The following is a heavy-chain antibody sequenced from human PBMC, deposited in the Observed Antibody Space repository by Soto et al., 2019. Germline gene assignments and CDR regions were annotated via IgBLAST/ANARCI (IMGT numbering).Heavy chain of an antibody. CDR3: ARVVDIVATMISQKRGLYYYYMDV. CDR2: INSDGSST. J-gene: IGHJ6*03. V-gene: IGHV3-74*01. D-gene: IGHD5-12*01. Sequence: GGSLRLSCAASGCTFSSYWMHWVRQAPGKGLVWVSRINSDGSSTSYADSVKGRFTISRDNAKNTLYLQMNSLRSEDTAVYYCARVVDIVATMISQKRGLYYYYMDVWGKGTTVTVSS. CDR1: GCTFSSYW.